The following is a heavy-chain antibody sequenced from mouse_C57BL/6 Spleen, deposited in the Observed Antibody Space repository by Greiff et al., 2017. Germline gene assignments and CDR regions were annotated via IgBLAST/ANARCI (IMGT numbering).Heavy chain of an antibody. J-gene: IGHJ4*01. CDR3: AKTDGYSYYAMDY. V-gene: IGHV1-55*01. CDR2: IYPGSGST. CDR1: GYTFTSYW. D-gene: IGHD2-3*01. Sequence: QVHVKQPGAELVKPGASVKMSCKASGYTFTSYWITWVKQRPGQGLEWIGDIYPGSGSTNYNEKFKSKATLTVDASSSTAYMQLSSLTSEDSAVYYCAKTDGYSYYAMDYWGQGTSVTVSS.